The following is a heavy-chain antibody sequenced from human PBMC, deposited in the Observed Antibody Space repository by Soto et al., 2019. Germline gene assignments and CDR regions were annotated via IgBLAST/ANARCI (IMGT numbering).Heavy chain of an antibody. Sequence: QVQLLESGGGVVQPGGSLRLSCVESGLTFSGLGMKFSSYGMEWVRQAPGKGLGWAALIGGTGSKEEYADSVKGRFTISRANSKNLVYLQMSNLRVADTGVYYWVRSRMPYSDYEPSRDWGPGSLVTISS. D-gene: IGHD5-12*01. CDR1: GLTFSGLGMKFSSYG. J-gene: IGHJ4*02. CDR2: IGGTGSKE. V-gene: IGHV3-33*01. CDR3: VRSRMPYSDYEPSRD.